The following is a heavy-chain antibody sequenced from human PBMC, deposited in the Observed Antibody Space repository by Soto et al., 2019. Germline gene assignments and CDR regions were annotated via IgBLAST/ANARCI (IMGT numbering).Heavy chain of an antibody. CDR3: AKESSYYDSSGYYAPFDY. CDR1: GFTFSNYG. Sequence: GSLRLSCAASGFTFSNYGIHWVRQAPGKGLEWVAVISYDGTVKYYAVSVRGRFTISRDNSKNTLYLQMNSLRAEDTAVYSCAKESSYYDSSGYYAPFDYWGQGTLVTVSS. V-gene: IGHV3-30*18. D-gene: IGHD3-22*01. J-gene: IGHJ4*02. CDR2: ISYDGTVK.